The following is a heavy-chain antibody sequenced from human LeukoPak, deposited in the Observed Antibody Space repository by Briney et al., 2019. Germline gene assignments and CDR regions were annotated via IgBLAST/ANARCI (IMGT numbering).Heavy chain of an antibody. CDR3: AIGTTMVRGVI. V-gene: IGHV1-69*05. J-gene: IGHJ4*02. CDR1: GGTFSSYA. D-gene: IGHD3-10*01. CDR2: IIPIFGTA. Sequence: ASVKDSCKASGGTFSSYAISWVRQAPGQGLEWMGRIIPIFGTANYAQKFQGRVTITTDESTSTAYMELSSLRSEDTAVYYCAIGTTMVRGVIWGQGTLVTVSS.